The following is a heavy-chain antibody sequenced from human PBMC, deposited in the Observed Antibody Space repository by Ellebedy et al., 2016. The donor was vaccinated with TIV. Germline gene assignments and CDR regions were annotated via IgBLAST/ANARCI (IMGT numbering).Heavy chain of an antibody. J-gene: IGHJ3*01. D-gene: IGHD3-16*01. CDR3: TPHWGFNF. Sequence: GGSLRLSXVASGLIVTDAYMYWVRQAPGKGLEWIGRITPKSEGGTGDYAAPVRGRFTVSRDESLNTLYLEMRSLKIEDTGTYYCTPHWGFNFWGQGIVVTVSS. CDR2: ITPKSEGGTG. V-gene: IGHV3-15*01. CDR1: GLIVTDAY.